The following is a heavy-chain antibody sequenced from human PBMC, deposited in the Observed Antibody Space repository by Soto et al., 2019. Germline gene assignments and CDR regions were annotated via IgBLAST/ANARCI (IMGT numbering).Heavy chain of an antibody. V-gene: IGHV1-58*01. CDR1: GPPLSTSA. D-gene: IGHD2-2*01. J-gene: IGHJ4*02. CDR3: ATSILVAAAGFDD. CDR2: IVVGSGNT. Sequence: GASVKVSCKASGPPLSTSAVQWVRQARGQRLEWIGWIVVGSGNTNYAQKFQERVTMTEDTSTDTAYMELSSLRSEDTAVYYCATSILVAAAGFDDWGQGSLVTVSS.